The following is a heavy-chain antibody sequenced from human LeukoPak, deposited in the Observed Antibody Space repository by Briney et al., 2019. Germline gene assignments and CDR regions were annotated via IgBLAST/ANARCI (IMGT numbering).Heavy chain of an antibody. Sequence: GGSLRLSCAASGFTFSSYGMHWVRQAPGKGLEWVAVIWYDGSNKYYADSVKGRFTISGDNSKNTLYLQMNSLRAEDTAVYYCARDEGLQLPQPGYWGQGTLVTVSS. CDR2: IWYDGSNK. D-gene: IGHD2-2*01. CDR1: GFTFSSYG. J-gene: IGHJ4*02. CDR3: ARDEGLQLPQPGY. V-gene: IGHV3-33*01.